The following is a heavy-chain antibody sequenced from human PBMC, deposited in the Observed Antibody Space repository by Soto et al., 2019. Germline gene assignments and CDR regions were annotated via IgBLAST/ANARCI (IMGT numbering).Heavy chain of an antibody. V-gene: IGHV3-7*01. Sequence: EVQLVESGGGLVQPGGSLRLSCAASGFSFSMYWMSWVRQAPGKGLEWVANIKEDGSKKYYVYSVKGRFTISRDNAKNSLYLQMNSLRAEDTAVYYCARHQVGDRVTDYWGQGTLVTVSS. CDR3: ARHQVGDRVTDY. D-gene: IGHD1-26*01. CDR1: GFSFSMYW. J-gene: IGHJ4*02. CDR2: IKEDGSKK.